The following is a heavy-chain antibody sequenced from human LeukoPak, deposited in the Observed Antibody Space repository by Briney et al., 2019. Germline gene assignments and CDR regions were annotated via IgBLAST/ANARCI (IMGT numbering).Heavy chain of an antibody. J-gene: IGHJ4*02. CDR1: GYTFTSYD. D-gene: IGHD5-18*01. V-gene: IGHV1-18*01. CDR2: ISAYNANT. Sequence: ASVKVSCKASGYTFTSYDINWMRQAPGQGLEWMGWISAYNANTNSAQKLQGRVTMTTDTSTSTAYMELRSLRSDDTAVYYCARRVRGYSYGYTLDYWGQGTLVTVSS. CDR3: ARRVRGYSYGYTLDY.